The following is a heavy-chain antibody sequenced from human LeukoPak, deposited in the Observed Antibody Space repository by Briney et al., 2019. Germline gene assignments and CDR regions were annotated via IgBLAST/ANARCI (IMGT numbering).Heavy chain of an antibody. CDR3: ARSAKLELLDY. Sequence: GGSLRLSCAAPGFTFSSYEMNWVRQAPGKGLEWVAYISSSGSTIYYADSVKGRFTISRDNAKNSLYLQMNSLRAEDTAVYYCARSAKLELLDYWGQGTLVSVSS. J-gene: IGHJ4*02. CDR1: GFTFSSYE. D-gene: IGHD1-7*01. V-gene: IGHV3-48*03. CDR2: ISSSGSTI.